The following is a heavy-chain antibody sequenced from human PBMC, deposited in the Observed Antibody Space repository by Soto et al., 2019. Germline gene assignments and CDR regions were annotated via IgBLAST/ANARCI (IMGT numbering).Heavy chain of an antibody. V-gene: IGHV3-23*01. Sequence: GGSLRLSCAASGITFSSYAMSWVRQAPGKGLEWASSISGSGDTTYYADSVKGRVTIYRDNSKKTLYLQMTSLRAEDTAVYYCARRRHGYIDDAFDIWGQGTMVTVS. CDR3: ARRRHGYIDDAFDI. D-gene: IGHD5-12*01. CDR1: GITFSSYA. CDR2: ISGSGDTT. J-gene: IGHJ3*02.